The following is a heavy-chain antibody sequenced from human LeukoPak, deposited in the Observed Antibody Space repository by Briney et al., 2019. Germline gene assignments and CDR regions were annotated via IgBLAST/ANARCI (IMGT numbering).Heavy chain of an antibody. Sequence: PSQTLSLTCAVSGGSISSGGYSWSWIRQPPGKGLEWIGYIYHSGSTYYNPSLKSRVTISVDTSKNQFSLKLSSVTAADTAVYYCARRSIAARGPCWFDPWGQGTLVTVSS. V-gene: IGHV4-30-2*01. D-gene: IGHD6-6*01. J-gene: IGHJ5*02. CDR2: IYHSGST. CDR1: GGSISSGGYS. CDR3: ARRSIAARGPCWFDP.